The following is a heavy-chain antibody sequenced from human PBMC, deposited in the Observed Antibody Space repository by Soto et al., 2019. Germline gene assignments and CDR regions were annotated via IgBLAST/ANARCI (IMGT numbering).Heavy chain of an antibody. J-gene: IGHJ4*02. CDR2: TYYRSKWYN. D-gene: IGHD3-16*01. CDR3: ARESPYYDSSDSSFHY. Sequence: SQTLSLTCAISGDSVSGNSAAWNWIRQSPSRGLEWLGRTYYRSKWYNDYAVSVKSRITVTPDTSKNQFSLHLNSVTPQDPAVYSCARESPYYDSSDSSFHYWGQGDRVTFAS. CDR1: GDSVSGNSAA. V-gene: IGHV6-1*01.